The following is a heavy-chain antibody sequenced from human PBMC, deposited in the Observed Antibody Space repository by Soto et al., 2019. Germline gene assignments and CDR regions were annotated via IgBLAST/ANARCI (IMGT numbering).Heavy chain of an antibody. CDR2: IYYSGST. D-gene: IGHD6-19*01. CDR3: ARVRYSSGFTITTHFDY. V-gene: IGHV4-59*01. CDR1: GGSISSYY. Sequence: SETLSLTCTVSGGSISSYYWSWIRQPPGKGLEWIGYIYYSGSTNYNPSLKSRVTISVDTSKNQFSLNLSSVTTADTAVYYCARVRYSSGFTITTHFDYWGQGTLVTVSS. J-gene: IGHJ4*02.